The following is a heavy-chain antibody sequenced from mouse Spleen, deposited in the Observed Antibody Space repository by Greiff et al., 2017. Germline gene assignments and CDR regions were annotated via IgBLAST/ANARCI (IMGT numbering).Heavy chain of an antibody. CDR1: GFTFSSYG. CDR2: ISSGGSYT. V-gene: IGHV5-6*01. J-gene: IGHJ3*01. D-gene: IGHD3-2*01. Sequence: EVHLVESGGDLVKPGGSLKLSCAASGFTFSSYGMSWVRQTPDKRLEWVATISSGGSYTYYPDSVKGRFTISRDNAKNTLYLQMSSLKSEETAMYYCARHLDSSSSLFAYWGQGTLVTVSA. CDR3: ARHLDSSSSLFAY.